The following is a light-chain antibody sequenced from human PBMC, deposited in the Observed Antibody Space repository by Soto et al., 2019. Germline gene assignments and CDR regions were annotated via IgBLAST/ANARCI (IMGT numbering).Light chain of an antibody. CDR1: QTISSNY. J-gene: IGKJ1*01. CDR2: GTS. CDR3: QQYVSWT. Sequence: EIVLTQSPGTLSVSPGERATLSCRASQTISSNYSAWYQQKPGQAPSLLIYGTSSRATGIPDRFSGSGSGTDFTLTISRQEPEDSAIYYCQQYVSWTFGQGTKVEIK. V-gene: IGKV3-20*01.